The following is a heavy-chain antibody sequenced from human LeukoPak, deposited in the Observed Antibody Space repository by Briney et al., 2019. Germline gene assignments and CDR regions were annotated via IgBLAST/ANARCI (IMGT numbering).Heavy chain of an antibody. CDR3: ARFSGSFDY. CDR2: ISSSSTI. J-gene: IGHJ4*02. CDR1: GFTFSDYY. V-gene: IGHV3-69-1*02. D-gene: IGHD6-25*01. Sequence: GGSLRLSCAASGFTFSDYYMNWVPQAPGKGLEWVSSISSSSTIYYADSVKGRFTISRDNAKNSLYLQMNSLRAEDTAVYYCARFSGSFDYWGQGTLVTVSS.